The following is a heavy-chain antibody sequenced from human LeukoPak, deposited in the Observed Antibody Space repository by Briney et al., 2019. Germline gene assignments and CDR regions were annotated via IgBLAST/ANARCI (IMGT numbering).Heavy chain of an antibody. V-gene: IGHV3-66*01. CDR1: GFTVSSNY. J-gene: IGHJ4*02. CDR3: ARGGYDQYYFDY. D-gene: IGHD2-2*01. CDR2: IYSGGST. Sequence: GGSLRLSCAASGFTVSSNYMSWVRQAPGKGLEWVSVIYSGGSTYYADSVKGRFTISRDNSKNTLYLQMNSLRAEDAAVYYCARGGYDQYYFDYWGQGTLVTVSS.